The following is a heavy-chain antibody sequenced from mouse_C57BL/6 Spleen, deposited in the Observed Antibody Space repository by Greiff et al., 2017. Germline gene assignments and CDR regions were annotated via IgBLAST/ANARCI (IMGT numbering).Heavy chain of an antibody. J-gene: IGHJ4*01. Sequence: VQLQESGPELVKPGASVKISCKASGYAFSSSWMNWVKQRPGKGLEWIGRIYPGDGDTNYNGKFKGKATLTADKSSSTAYMQLSSLTSEDSAVYFCARGGTGYWGQGTSVTVSS. V-gene: IGHV1-82*01. D-gene: IGHD3-3*01. CDR1: GYAFSSSW. CDR2: IYPGDGDT. CDR3: ARGGTGY.